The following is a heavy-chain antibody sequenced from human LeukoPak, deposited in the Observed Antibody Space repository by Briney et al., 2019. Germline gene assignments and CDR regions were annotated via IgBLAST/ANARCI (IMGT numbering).Heavy chain of an antibody. CDR2: TSWNSGSI. CDR1: GFTFDDYA. Sequence: PGRSLRLSCAASGFTFDDYAMHWVRQAPGKGLEWVSGTSWNSGSIGYADSVKGRFTISRDNAKNSLYLQMNSLRAEDTAVYYCAKGVFWGQGTLVTVSS. J-gene: IGHJ4*02. V-gene: IGHV3-9*01. CDR3: AKGVF. D-gene: IGHD6-13*01.